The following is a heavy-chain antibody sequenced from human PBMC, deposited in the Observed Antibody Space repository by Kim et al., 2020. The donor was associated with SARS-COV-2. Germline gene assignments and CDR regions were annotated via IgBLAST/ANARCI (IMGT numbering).Heavy chain of an antibody. Sequence: GGSLRLSCAASGYTVTYSYMGWVRQAPGKGQEWVSFIYSGGNTIYADSVKGRLIISRDHSKNTLYLQMNSLRAEDTAVYYCATVVFYYDAGYFKNWGQGTLVIVSS. CDR3: ATVVFYYDAGYFKN. CDR2: IYSGGNT. J-gene: IGHJ1*01. CDR1: GYTVTYSY. V-gene: IGHV3-66*01. D-gene: IGHD3-22*01.